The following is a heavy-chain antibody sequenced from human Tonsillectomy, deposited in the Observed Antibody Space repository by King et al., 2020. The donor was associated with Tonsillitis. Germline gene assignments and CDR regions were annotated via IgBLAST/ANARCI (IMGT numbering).Heavy chain of an antibody. CDR1: GGSISSGGYS. D-gene: IGHD3-16*02. Sequence: LQLQESGSGLVKPSQTLSLTCAVSGGSISSGGYSWSWIRQPPGKGLEWIGYIYHSGSTYYNPSLKSRVTISVDRSKNQFSLKLSSVTAADTAVYYCARATQNFDYVWGSYRFDWFDPWGQGTLVTVSS. CDR2: IYHSGST. CDR3: ARATQNFDYVWGSYRFDWFDP. V-gene: IGHV4-30-2*01. J-gene: IGHJ5*02.